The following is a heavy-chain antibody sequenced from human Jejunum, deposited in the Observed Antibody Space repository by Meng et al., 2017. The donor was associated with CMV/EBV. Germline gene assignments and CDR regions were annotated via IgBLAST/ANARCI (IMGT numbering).Heavy chain of an antibody. D-gene: IGHD1-7*01. CDR3: AKDENSNYVRWFDP. CDR2: ISGSGGST. J-gene: IGHJ5*02. CDR1: GFTFRTYT. Sequence: SGFTFRTYTMNWVRQAPGKGLEWVSAISGSGGSTYYADSVKGRFTISRDNSKSTLYLQLNSLSAGDTAVYYCAKDENSNYVRWFDPWGQGTLVTVSS. V-gene: IGHV3-23*01.